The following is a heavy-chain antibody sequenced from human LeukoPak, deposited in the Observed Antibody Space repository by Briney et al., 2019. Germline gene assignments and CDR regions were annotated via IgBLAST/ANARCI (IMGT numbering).Heavy chain of an antibody. CDR1: GGSLSGYY. J-gene: IGHJ4*02. D-gene: IGHD2-2*02. CDR3: ARGQYCSSTSCYSGWVFDY. V-gene: IGHV4-34*01. Sequence: PSETLSLTCAVYGGSLSGYYWSWIRQPPGKGLEWIGEINHSGSTNYNPSLKSRVTISVDTSKNQFSLKLSSVTAADTAVYYCARGQYCSSTSCYSGWVFDYWGQGTLVTVSS. CDR2: INHSGST.